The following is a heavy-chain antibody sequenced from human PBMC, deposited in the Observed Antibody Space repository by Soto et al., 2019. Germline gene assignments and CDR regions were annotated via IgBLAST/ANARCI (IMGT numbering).Heavy chain of an antibody. CDR2: ISSSSSTI. J-gene: IGHJ4*02. CDR1: GFTFSSYS. Sequence: PGGSLRLSCAASGFTFSSYSMNWVRQAPGKGLEWVSYISSSSSTIYYADSVKGRFTISRDNAKNSLYLQMNSPRAEDTAVYYCAREGDYGEQYFDYWGQGTLVTVSS. D-gene: IGHD4-17*01. CDR3: AREGDYGEQYFDY. V-gene: IGHV3-48*01.